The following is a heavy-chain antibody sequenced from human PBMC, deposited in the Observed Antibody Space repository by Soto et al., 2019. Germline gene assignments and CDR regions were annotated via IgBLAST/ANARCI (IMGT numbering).Heavy chain of an antibody. CDR1: GGSISSYY. Sequence: SETLSLTCTVSGGSISSYYWSWIRQPPGKGLEWIGYIYYSGSTNYNPSLKSRVTISVDTSKNQFSLKLTSVTAADTAVYYCAREKITALFNYGGQGTLVPVP. V-gene: IGHV4-59*12. D-gene: IGHD3-16*01. J-gene: IGHJ4*02. CDR3: AREKITALFNY. CDR2: IYYSGST.